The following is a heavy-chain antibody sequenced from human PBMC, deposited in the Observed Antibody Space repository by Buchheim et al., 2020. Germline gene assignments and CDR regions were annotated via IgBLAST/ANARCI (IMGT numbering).Heavy chain of an antibody. CDR2: ISYDGSDK. J-gene: IGHJ4*02. CDR1: GFTFRSYT. Sequence: VQMVESGGGVVQPGTSLRLSCAGSGFTFRSYTIHWVRQAPGKGLDWVAGISYDGSDKDYADSVEGRFTISRDNSKNTLFLQMNSLRVEDTAVYYCARGTATTGYMLDYWGQGTL. V-gene: IGHV3-30*04. CDR3: ARGTATTGYMLDY. D-gene: IGHD1-1*01.